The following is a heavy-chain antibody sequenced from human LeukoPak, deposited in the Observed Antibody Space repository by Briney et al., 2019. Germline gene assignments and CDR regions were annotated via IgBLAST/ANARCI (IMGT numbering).Heavy chain of an antibody. Sequence: GGSLRLSCAASGFTFSSYGMHWVRQAPGKGLEWVAVIWYDGSNKYYADSVKGRFTISRDNSKNTLYLRMNRLRAEDTAVYYCARDRGDGYTAPLDYWGQGTLVTVSS. J-gene: IGHJ4*02. CDR2: IWYDGSNK. V-gene: IGHV3-33*01. CDR1: GFTFSSYG. CDR3: ARDRGDGYTAPLDY. D-gene: IGHD5-24*01.